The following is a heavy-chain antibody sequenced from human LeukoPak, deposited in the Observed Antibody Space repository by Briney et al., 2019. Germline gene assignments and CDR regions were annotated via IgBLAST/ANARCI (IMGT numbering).Heavy chain of an antibody. Sequence: GGSLRLSCAASGLTFSSYAMSWVRQAPGKGMEWDSAISGSGGSTYYADSVKGRFTISRDNSKDTLYLQMNSLRTEDTALYYCAKDGANYCFYYMDVWGKGTTVTVSS. V-gene: IGHV3-23*01. CDR2: ISGSGGST. CDR1: GLTFSSYA. D-gene: IGHD3-10*01. CDR3: AKDGANYCFYYMDV. J-gene: IGHJ6*03.